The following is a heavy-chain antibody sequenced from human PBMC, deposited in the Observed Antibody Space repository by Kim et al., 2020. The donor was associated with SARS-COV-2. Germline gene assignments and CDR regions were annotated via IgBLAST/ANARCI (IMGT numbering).Heavy chain of an antibody. Sequence: GGSLRLSCAASGFTFSSYGMHWVRQAPGKGLEWVAVISYDGSNKYYADSVKGRFTISRDNSKNTLYLQMNSLRAEDTAVYYCAKDIAARTTAGGEYWGQGTLVTVSS. CDR1: GFTFSSYG. J-gene: IGHJ4*02. CDR3: AKDIAARTTAGGEY. D-gene: IGHD6-6*01. CDR2: ISYDGSNK. V-gene: IGHV3-30*18.